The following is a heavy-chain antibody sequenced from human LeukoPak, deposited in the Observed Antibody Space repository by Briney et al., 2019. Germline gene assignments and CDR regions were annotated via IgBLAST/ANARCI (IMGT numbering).Heavy chain of an antibody. Sequence: SETLSLTCTVSGGSISSGSYYWSWIRQPAGKGLEWIGRIYTSGSTNYNPSLKSRVTISVDTSKNQFSLKLSSVTAADTAVYYCARGINGDYGDYWGQGTLVTVSS. CDR1: GGSISSGSYY. CDR3: ARGINGDYGDY. CDR2: IYTSGST. V-gene: IGHV4-61*02. D-gene: IGHD4-17*01. J-gene: IGHJ4*02.